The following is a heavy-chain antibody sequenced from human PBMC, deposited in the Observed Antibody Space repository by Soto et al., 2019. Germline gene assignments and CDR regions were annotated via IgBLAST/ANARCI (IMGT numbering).Heavy chain of an antibody. D-gene: IGHD3-22*01. Sequence: QVQLQESGPGLVKPSQTLSLTCTVSGGSISSGGYYWSWILQHPGKGLEWIGYIYYSGSTYYNPSLKSRVTISVATSKNQFSLKLSSVTAADTAVYYCARGTDSSGSGVDYWGQGPLVTVSS. J-gene: IGHJ4*02. CDR3: ARGTDSSGSGVDY. CDR1: GGSISSGGYY. CDR2: IYYSGST. V-gene: IGHV4-31*03.